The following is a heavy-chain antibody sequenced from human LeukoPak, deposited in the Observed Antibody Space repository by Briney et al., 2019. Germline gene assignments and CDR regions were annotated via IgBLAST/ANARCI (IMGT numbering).Heavy chain of an antibody. CDR3: ARAASGESALLSRGNYYYYGMDV. D-gene: IGHD1-14*01. J-gene: IGHJ6*02. V-gene: IGHV3-30-3*01. CDR1: GFTFSSYA. CDR2: ISYDGSNK. Sequence: GGSLRHSCAASGFTFSSYAMHWVRQATGKGLEWVAVISYDGSNKYYADSVKGRFTISRDNSKNTLYLQMNSLRAEDTAVYYCARAASGESALLSRGNYYYYGMDVWGQGTTVTVSS.